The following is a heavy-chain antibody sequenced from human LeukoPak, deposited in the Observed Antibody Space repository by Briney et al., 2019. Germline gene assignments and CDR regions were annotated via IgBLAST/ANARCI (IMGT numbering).Heavy chain of an antibody. CDR1: GGSISSYY. D-gene: IGHD3-22*01. Sequence: SETLCLTCTVSGGSISSYYWSWIRQPAGKGLEWIGRIYTSGSTNYNPSLKSRVTMSVDTSKNQFSLKLSSVTAADTAVYYCARDSTYYYDSSGYYFGYWGQGTLVTVSS. CDR3: ARDSTYYYDSSGYYFGY. V-gene: IGHV4-4*07. J-gene: IGHJ4*02. CDR2: IYTSGST.